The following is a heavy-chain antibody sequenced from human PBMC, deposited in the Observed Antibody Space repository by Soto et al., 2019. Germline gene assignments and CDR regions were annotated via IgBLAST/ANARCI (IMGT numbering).Heavy chain of an antibody. CDR1: EFTFRSYG. D-gene: IGHD2-21*02. CDR3: AKDVVTVVRKDYYYYGMDV. CDR2: ISFDGSNK. Sequence: QVYLVESGGGVVQPGRSLRLSCAASEFTFRSYGMHWVRQAPGKGLEWVAVISFDGSNKYYADSVKGRFTISRDNSMNMLYLQMDSLRGEVTAVYYCAKDVVTVVRKDYYYYGMDVWGQGTTVTVSS. V-gene: IGHV3-30*18. J-gene: IGHJ6*02.